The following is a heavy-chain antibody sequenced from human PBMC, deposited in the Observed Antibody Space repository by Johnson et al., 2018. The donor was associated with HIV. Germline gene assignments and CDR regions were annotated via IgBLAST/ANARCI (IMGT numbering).Heavy chain of an antibody. CDR3: ARGTRLGDPSSLDAFDI. CDR1: GFSFSDHY. Sequence: MLLVESGGGLVQPGGSLRLSCAASGFSFSDHYMDWVRQAPGKGLEWVANIKQDGSEKYYVDSVKGRFTISRDNSKNTLYLQMNSLRAEDTAVYYCARGTRLGDPSSLDAFDIWGQGTKVTVSS. J-gene: IGHJ3*02. CDR2: IKQDGSEK. D-gene: IGHD1-26*01. V-gene: IGHV3-7*01.